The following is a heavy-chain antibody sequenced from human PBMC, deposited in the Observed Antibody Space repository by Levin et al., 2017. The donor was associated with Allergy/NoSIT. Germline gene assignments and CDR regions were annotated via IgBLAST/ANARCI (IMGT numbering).Heavy chain of an antibody. D-gene: IGHD3-22*01. J-gene: IGHJ2*01. CDR3: ARDPSYYDSSGYYYRWYFDL. V-gene: IGHV4-59*01. CDR2: IYYSGST. CDR1: GGSISSYY. Sequence: SETLSLTCTVSGGSISSYYWSWIRQPPGKGLEWIGYIYYSGSTNYNPSLKSRVTISVDTSKNQFSLKLSSVTAADTAVYYCARDPSYYDSSGYYYRWYFDLWGRGTLVTVSS.